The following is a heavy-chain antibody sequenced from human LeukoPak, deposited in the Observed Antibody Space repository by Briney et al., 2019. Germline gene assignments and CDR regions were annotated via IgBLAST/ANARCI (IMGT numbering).Heavy chain of an antibody. V-gene: IGHV3-7*03. CDR1: GFTFSHSW. Sequence: PGGSLRLSCVASGFTFSHSWMTWVRQAPGKGLEWVGHIKEDGSGQNYADSVKGRFTISRDNAKSSLHLQMNGLRAEDTAMYYCVKDSGWFHFDSWGQGTLVTVSS. D-gene: IGHD6-19*01. CDR3: VKDSGWFHFDS. CDR2: IKEDGSGQ. J-gene: IGHJ4*02.